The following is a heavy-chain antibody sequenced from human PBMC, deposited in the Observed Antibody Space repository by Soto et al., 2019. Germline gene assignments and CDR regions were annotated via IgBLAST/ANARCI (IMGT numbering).Heavy chain of an antibody. V-gene: IGHV3-7*01. CDR3: ARYILGVAAFYFDS. Sequence: GGSLRLSCVASGFTFSRYWMSWVRQAPGKGLEWVANINQGGSEKYYMDSVKGRFTFSRDNAKNSLYLQVDSLRAEDTAVYYCARYILGVAAFYFDSWGPGTLVTVSS. D-gene: IGHD6-19*01. CDR1: GFTFSRYW. J-gene: IGHJ4*02. CDR2: INQGGSEK.